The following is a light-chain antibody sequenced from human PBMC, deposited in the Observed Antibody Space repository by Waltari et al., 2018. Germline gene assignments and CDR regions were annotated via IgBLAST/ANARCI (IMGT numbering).Light chain of an antibody. V-gene: IGLV1-40*01. CDR1: KSNMRADFD. CDR3: QSYDTTLSAVV. Sequence: QSVLTQPPPVSGAPGQRVTISCSGTKSNMRADFDVHWYQQVPGTAPPLLLHRFSNRPSGVSDRFSGFKSGASASLVITGLQAEDEAMYYCQSYDTTLSAVVFGGGTRLTV. J-gene: IGLJ2*01. CDR2: RFS.